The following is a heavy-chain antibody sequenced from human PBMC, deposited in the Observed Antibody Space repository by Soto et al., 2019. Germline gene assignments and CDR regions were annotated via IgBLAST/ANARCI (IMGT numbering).Heavy chain of an antibody. CDR1: GGSISSGGYY. V-gene: IGHV4-31*03. Sequence: SETLSLTCTVSGGSISSGGYYWSWIRQHPGKGLEWIGEINHSGSTNYNPSLKSRVTISVDTSKNQFSLKLSSVTAADTAVYYCARRESDFWSGYYNWFDPWGRGTLVTVSS. CDR2: INHSGST. J-gene: IGHJ5*02. CDR3: ARRESDFWSGYYNWFDP. D-gene: IGHD3-3*01.